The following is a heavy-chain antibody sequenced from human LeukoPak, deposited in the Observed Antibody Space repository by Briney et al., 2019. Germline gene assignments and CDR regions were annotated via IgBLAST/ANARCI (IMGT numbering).Heavy chain of an antibody. CDR3: AKGERNHYDTLTAFDI. D-gene: IGHD3-22*01. CDR2: ICSGDST. V-gene: IGHV3-23*01. J-gene: IGHJ3*02. CDR1: GFSFSSYA. Sequence: PVGSLRLSCAASGFSFSSYAMSWGRQAPGKGLEWGSTICSGDSTYSAASVKARFTISIDNSKNTLYLRMISLRTGDKAVYYCAKGERNHYDTLTAFDIWGQGTMVIVSS.